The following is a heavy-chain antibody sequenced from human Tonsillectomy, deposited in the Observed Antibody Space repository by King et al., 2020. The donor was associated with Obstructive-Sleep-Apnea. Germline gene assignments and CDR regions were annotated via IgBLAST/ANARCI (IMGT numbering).Heavy chain of an antibody. J-gene: IGHJ3*02. CDR2: VSGSGGST. D-gene: IGHD6-6*01. Sequence: EVQLVESGGGLVQPGGSLRLSCAASGFTFSNYAMSWVRQAPGRGLEWVSAVSGSGGSTYYADSVKGRFTISRDNSKNSLYLKMNSLRAEDTAIYYCAKSSRGWAFDIWGQGTMVPVSS. CDR1: GFTFSNYA. CDR3: AKSSRGWAFDI. V-gene: IGHV3-23*04.